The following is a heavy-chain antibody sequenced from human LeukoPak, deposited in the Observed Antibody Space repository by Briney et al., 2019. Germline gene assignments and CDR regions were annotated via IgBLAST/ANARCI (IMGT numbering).Heavy chain of an antibody. CDR2: ISGGSRSI. CDR1: GFTFDDYA. D-gene: IGHD2-21*02. J-gene: IGHJ4*02. V-gene: IGHV3-21*01. CDR3: ARDYFYCGGDCFVDY. Sequence: GGSLRPSCAASGFTFDDYAMNWVRQAPGKGLEWVSSISGGSRSIHYVDSVKGRFTISRDNAKNSLYLQMNSLRAEDTAVYYCARDYFYCGGDCFVDYWGQGTLVTVSS.